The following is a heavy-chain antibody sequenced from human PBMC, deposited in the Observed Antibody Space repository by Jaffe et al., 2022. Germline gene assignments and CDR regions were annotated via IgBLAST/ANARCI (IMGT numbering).Heavy chain of an antibody. V-gene: IGHV1-69*05. D-gene: IGHD1-26*01. Sequence: QVQLVQSGAEVKKPGSSVKVSCKASGGTFSSYAISWVRQAPGQGLEWMGGIIPIFGTANYAQKFQGRVTITTDESTSTAYMELSSLRSEDTAVYYCARGPDLDSGSYWVVYYFDYWGQGTLVTVSS. CDR1: GGTFSSYA. J-gene: IGHJ4*02. CDR3: ARGPDLDSGSYWVVYYFDY. CDR2: IIPIFGTA.